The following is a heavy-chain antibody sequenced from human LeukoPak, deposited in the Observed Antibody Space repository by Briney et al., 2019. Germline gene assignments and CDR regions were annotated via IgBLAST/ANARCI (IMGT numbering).Heavy chain of an antibody. D-gene: IGHD3-10*01. CDR1: GFTFSSYA. Sequence: GGSLRLSCAASGFTFSSYAMSWVRQAPGKGLEWVSAISGSGGSTYYADSVKGRFTISRDNSKNTLYLQMNSLRAEDTAVYYCAKGRVLLWFGGDVWFDPWGQGTLVTVSS. J-gene: IGHJ5*02. CDR3: AKGRVLLWFGGDVWFDP. V-gene: IGHV3-23*01. CDR2: ISGSGGST.